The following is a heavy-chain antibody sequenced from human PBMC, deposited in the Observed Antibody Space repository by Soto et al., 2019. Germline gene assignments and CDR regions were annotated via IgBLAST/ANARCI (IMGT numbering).Heavy chain of an antibody. J-gene: IGHJ4*02. D-gene: IGHD6-13*01. Sequence: SVKVSCKASGGTFSSYAIGWVRQAPGQGLEWMGGIIPIFGTANYAQKFQGRVTITADKSTSTAYMELSSLRSEDTAVYYCARVGDSSSWYEAHYWGQGTLVTVSS. CDR1: GGTFSSYA. CDR3: ARVGDSSSWYEAHY. V-gene: IGHV1-69*06. CDR2: IIPIFGTA.